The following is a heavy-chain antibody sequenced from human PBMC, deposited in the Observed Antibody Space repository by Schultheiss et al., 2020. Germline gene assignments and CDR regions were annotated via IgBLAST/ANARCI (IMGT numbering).Heavy chain of an antibody. V-gene: IGHV6-1*01. CDR1: GDSVSSNIAA. CDR2: TYYRSKWYN. J-gene: IGHJ4*02. Sequence: SQTLSLTCAISGDSVSSNIAAWNWIRQSPARGLEWLGRTYYRSKWYNDYAGSVKSRISINPDTSKNQFSLQLNSVTPEDTAVYYCARGRDWNYVVDLDYWGQGTLVTVSS. D-gene: IGHD1-7*01. CDR3: ARGRDWNYVVDLDY.